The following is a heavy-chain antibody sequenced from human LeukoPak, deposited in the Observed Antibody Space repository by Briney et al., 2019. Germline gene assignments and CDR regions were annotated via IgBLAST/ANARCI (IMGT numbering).Heavy chain of an antibody. J-gene: IGHJ5*02. V-gene: IGHV1-18*01. CDR1: SYSFSRYG. Sequence: GASVKVSCKASSYSFSRYGISWVRQAPGQGLEWMGWISTYNGNTNYAQKFQGRVTMTTDTSTNTAYMELRSLRSDDTAVYYCARDLDYYDSSGSGWFDPWGQGTVVTVSS. CDR2: ISTYNGNT. D-gene: IGHD3-22*01. CDR3: ARDLDYYDSSGSGWFDP.